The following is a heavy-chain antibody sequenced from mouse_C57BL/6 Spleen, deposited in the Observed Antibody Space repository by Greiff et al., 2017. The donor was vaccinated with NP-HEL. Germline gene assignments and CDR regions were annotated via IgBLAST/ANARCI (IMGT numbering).Heavy chain of an antibody. CDR3: VRQGSYYYAMDY. V-gene: IGHV10-1*01. J-gene: IGHJ4*01. CDR2: IRSKSNNYAT. CDR1: GFSFNTYA. Sequence: LMESGGGLVQPKGSLKLSCAASGFSFNTYAMNWVRQAPGKGLDWVARIRSKSNNYATYYADSVKDRFTISRDDSESMLYLQMNNLKTEDTAMYYCVRQGSYYYAMDYWGQGTSVTVSS.